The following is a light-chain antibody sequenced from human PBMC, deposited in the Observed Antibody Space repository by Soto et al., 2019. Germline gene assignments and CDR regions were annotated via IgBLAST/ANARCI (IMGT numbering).Light chain of an antibody. CDR2: GAS. V-gene: IGKV3-15*01. CDR3: KQYNNWPPICT. J-gene: IGKJ3*01. Sequence: EIVMTQSPATLSVSPGERATLSCRASQSVSSNLAWYQQKPGQAPRLLIYGASTRATGIPARFSGSGSGTDFPLTISLLQSEDLAVYYCKQYNNWPPICTFGPGTKVDIK. CDR1: QSVSSN.